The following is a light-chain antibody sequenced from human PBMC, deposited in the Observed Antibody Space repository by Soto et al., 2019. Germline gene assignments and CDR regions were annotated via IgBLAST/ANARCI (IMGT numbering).Light chain of an antibody. CDR2: DAS. CDR3: QQRSNWRGT. J-gene: IGKJ4*01. CDR1: QSISKY. Sequence: EIVLTQSPVTLSLSPGERATLSCRASQSISKYLAWYQQKPGQAPRLLIYDASNRASGIPARFSGSGSRTDFTLTISSLEPEDFAVYYCQQRSNWRGTFGGGTKVEIK. V-gene: IGKV3-11*01.